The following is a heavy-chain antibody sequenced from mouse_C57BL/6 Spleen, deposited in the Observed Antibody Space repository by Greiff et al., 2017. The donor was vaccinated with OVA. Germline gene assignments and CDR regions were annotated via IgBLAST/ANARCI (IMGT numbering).Heavy chain of an antibody. V-gene: IGHV14-3*01. D-gene: IGHD1-1*01. Sequence: EVQLVESVAELVRPGASVKLSCTASGFNIKNTYMHWVKQRPEQGLEWIGRIDPANGNTKYAPKFQGKATITADTSSNTAYLQLSSLTSEDTAIYYCARDDYGSSSWFAYWGQGTLVTVSA. CDR3: ARDDYGSSSWFAY. CDR2: IDPANGNT. CDR1: GFNIKNTY. J-gene: IGHJ3*01.